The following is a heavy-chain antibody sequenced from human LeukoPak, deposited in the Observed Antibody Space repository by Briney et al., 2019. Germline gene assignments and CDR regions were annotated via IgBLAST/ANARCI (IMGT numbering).Heavy chain of an antibody. Sequence: SGGSLRLSCAASGFTFSSYSMNWVRQAPGKGLEWVSSISDSSSYIYQADSVKGRFTISRDNSKNTLYLQMNSLRAEDTAVYYCAKDLVPAAYYYYGMDVWGQGTTVTVSS. CDR1: GFTFSSYS. J-gene: IGHJ6*02. CDR3: AKDLVPAAYYYYGMDV. V-gene: IGHV3-21*01. D-gene: IGHD2-2*01. CDR2: ISDSSSYI.